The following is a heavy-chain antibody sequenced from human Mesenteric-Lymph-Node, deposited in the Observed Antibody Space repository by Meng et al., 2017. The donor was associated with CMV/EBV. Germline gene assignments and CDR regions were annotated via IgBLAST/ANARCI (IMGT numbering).Heavy chain of an antibody. CDR3: ARGGGLGPDWFDP. CDR2: LYHSGAA. V-gene: IGHV4-30-2*01. J-gene: IGHJ5*02. D-gene: IGHD6-25*01. CDR1: GASISSCSYS. Sequence: VSGASISSCSYSWTWIRQPPGRGLEFIGYLYHSGAANYNPSLKSRVTISVDRSTNQFSLKLTSVTAADTAVYYCARGGGLGPDWFDPWGQGTLVTVSS.